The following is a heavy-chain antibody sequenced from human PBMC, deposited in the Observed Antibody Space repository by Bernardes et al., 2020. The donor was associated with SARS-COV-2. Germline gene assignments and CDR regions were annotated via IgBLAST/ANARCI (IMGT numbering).Heavy chain of an antibody. J-gene: IGHJ6*02. Sequence: ASVKVSCKVSGYTLTELSMHWVRQAPGKGLEWMGGFDPEDDETIYAQKFQGRVTMTEDTSRDTAYMELSSLRSEDTAVYYCAKLFPRVGGSTAYYYYAMDVWGQGTTVTVSS. D-gene: IGHD1-26*01. CDR2: FDPEDDET. CDR1: GYTLTELS. CDR3: AKLFPRVGGSTAYYYYAMDV. V-gene: IGHV1-24*01.